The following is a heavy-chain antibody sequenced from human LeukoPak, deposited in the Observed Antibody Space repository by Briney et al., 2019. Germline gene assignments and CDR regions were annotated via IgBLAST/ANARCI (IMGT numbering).Heavy chain of an antibody. J-gene: IGHJ6*02. Sequence: PSETLSLTCTVSGGSIISYYWSWIRQPAGKGLEWIWRIYTSGSTNYNPSLKSRVTMSVDTSKNQFSLKLSSVTAADTAVYYCARDGGAVAGTYYYYGMDVWAHGTTVTVSS. CDR2: IYTSGST. CDR1: GGSIISYY. CDR3: ARDGGAVAGTYYYYGMDV. D-gene: IGHD6-19*01. V-gene: IGHV4-4*07.